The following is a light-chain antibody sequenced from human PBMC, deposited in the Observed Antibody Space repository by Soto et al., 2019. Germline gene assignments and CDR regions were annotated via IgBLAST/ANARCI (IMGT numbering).Light chain of an antibody. J-gene: IGLJ1*01. CDR3: QSYDSSLSGYV. CDR1: SSNIGAGYD. Sequence: SVLPQPPSVTGAPGQRVTISCTGSSSNIGAGYDVHWYQQLPGTAPKLLIYGNSNRPSGVPDRFSGSKSGTSASLAITGLQAEDEADYYCQSYDSSLSGYVFGTGTKATVL. V-gene: IGLV1-40*01. CDR2: GNS.